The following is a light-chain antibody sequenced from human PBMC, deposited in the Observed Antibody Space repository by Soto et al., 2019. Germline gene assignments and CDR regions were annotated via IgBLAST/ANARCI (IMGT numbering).Light chain of an antibody. CDR3: SSYTSSSTLKV. J-gene: IGLJ2*01. Sequence: QSVLTQPPSVSGAPGQRVTISCTGSSSNIGAGYDVHWYQHLPGTAPKLLIYGNNNRPSGVPDRFSGSKSGNTASLTISGLQAEDEADYYCSSYTSSSTLKVFGGGTKVTVL. CDR2: GNN. V-gene: IGLV1-40*01. CDR1: SSNIGAGYD.